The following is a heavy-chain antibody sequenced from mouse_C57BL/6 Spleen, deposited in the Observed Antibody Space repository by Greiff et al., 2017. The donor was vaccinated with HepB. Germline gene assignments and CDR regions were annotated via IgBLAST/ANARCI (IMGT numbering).Heavy chain of an antibody. D-gene: IGHD2-3*01. V-gene: IGHV1-22*01. Sequence: VQLQQSGPELVKPGASVKMSCKASGSTFTDYNMHWVKQRHGKSLEWIGYINPNNGGTSYNQKFKGKATLTVTKSSSTAYMELRSLTSEDSAVYYCARGYDGPYGGFAYWGQGTLVTVSA. CDR1: GSTFTDYN. CDR2: INPNNGGT. CDR3: ARGYDGPYGGFAY. J-gene: IGHJ3*01.